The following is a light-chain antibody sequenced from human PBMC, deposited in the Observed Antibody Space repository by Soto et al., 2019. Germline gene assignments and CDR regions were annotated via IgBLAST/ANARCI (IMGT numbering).Light chain of an antibody. CDR3: QVWDSSRNHVI. CDR2: YDS. Sequence: SYELTQAPSVSVAPGKTARITCGGNKIGSKSVHWYQQKSGQAPVLVIFYDSDRPSGIPERFSCSNSGNTATLIINRVEAGEEDDYYCQVWDSSRNHVIFGGGTKLTVL. J-gene: IGLJ2*01. V-gene: IGLV3-21*04. CDR1: KIGSKS.